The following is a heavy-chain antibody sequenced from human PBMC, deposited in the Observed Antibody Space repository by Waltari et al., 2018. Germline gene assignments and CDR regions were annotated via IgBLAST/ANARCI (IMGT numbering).Heavy chain of an antibody. Sequence: QVQLVQSGAEVKKPGSSVKVSCKASGGTFSSYAISWVRQAPGQGLEWMGGIIPILGIANYAQKFQGRVTITADKSTSTAYMELSSLRSEDTAVYYCARDDCSGGSCYSLHYYYYYMDVWGKGTTVTVSS. CDR2: IIPILGIA. D-gene: IGHD2-15*01. CDR1: GGTFSSYA. V-gene: IGHV1-69*10. J-gene: IGHJ6*03. CDR3: ARDDCSGGSCYSLHYYYYYMDV.